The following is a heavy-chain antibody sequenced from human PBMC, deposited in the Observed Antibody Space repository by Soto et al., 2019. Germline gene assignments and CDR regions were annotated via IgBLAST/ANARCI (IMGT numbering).Heavy chain of an antibody. D-gene: IGHD2-8*01. J-gene: IGHJ5*02. CDR2: IYYSGST. Sequence: NLSETLSLTCTVSGGSISSGDYYWSWIRQPPGKGLEWIGYIYYSGSTYYNPSLKSRVTISVDTSKNQFSLKLSSVTAADTAVYYCARGTVYCTNGVCYNWFDPWGQGTLVTVSS. CDR3: ARGTVYCTNGVCYNWFDP. V-gene: IGHV4-30-4*01. CDR1: GGSISSGDYY.